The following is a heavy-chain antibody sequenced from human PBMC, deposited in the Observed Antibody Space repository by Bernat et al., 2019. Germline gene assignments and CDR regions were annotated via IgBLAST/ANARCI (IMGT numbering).Heavy chain of an antibody. V-gene: IGHV3-23*01. Sequence: EVQLLESGGGLVQPGGSLRLSCAASGFTFSNYAMSWVRQAPGKGLEWVSTISGSGDSTYYADSVKCRFTISRDNSKNTLFLQMNSLRAEDTALYYCAKDRRVVTGVGRQNFDHWGQGSLVTVPS. CDR3: AKDRRVVTGVGRQNFDH. D-gene: IGHD2-21*02. CDR1: GFTFSNYA. J-gene: IGHJ4*02. CDR2: ISGSGDST.